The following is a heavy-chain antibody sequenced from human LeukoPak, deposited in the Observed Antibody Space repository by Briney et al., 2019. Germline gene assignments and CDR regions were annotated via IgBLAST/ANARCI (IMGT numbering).Heavy chain of an antibody. CDR2: ISSSGSTI. Sequence: GGSLRLSCAASGFTFSDYYMTWIRQAPGKGLEWDSCISSSGSTIFYADSVKGRFTISRDNAKSSLFLQMNSLRAEDTAVYYCARVNRVTAIQELDYWGQGTLVTVSS. V-gene: IGHV3-11*01. CDR1: GFTFSDYY. D-gene: IGHD2-21*02. J-gene: IGHJ4*02. CDR3: ARVNRVTAIQELDY.